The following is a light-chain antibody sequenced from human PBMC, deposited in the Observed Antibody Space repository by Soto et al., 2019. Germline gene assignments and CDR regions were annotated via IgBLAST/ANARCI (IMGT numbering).Light chain of an antibody. CDR3: AAWDYSLNARGV. CDR1: RSNSGSNA. Sequence: QSVLTQPPSASGTPGQRVTISCSVSRSNSGSNAVSWYQQLPGTAPKLLIYNDNQRPSGVPDRFSASKSGTSASLAISGLQSEDEADYYCAAWDYSLNARGVFGGGTKLTVL. J-gene: IGLJ3*02. CDR2: NDN. V-gene: IGLV1-44*01.